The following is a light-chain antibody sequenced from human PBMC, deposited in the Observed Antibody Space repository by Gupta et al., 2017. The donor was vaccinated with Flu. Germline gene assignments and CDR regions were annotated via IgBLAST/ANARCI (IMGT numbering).Light chain of an antibody. Sequence: QSVLTQPPSVSAAPGPQVTIPCPGSISNIGNNYVAWYHQFPGTAPRLLIYDNNKRPSGIPDRFSGSKSGTSATLGITGLQTGDEAEYYCGTWDNGLSATNWLFGGGTKLTVL. CDR1: ISNIGNNY. V-gene: IGLV1-51*01. CDR3: GTWDNGLSATNWL. CDR2: DNN. J-gene: IGLJ3*02.